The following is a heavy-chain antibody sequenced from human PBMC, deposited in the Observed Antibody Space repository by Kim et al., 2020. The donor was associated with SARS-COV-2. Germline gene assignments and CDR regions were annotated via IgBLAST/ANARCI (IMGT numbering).Heavy chain of an antibody. CDR1: GGSISGSGNY. CDR3: AREFGGHSRFFDF. J-gene: IGHJ4*02. Sequence: SETLSLTCTVSGGSISGSGNYWNWIRQHPGKGLEWIGYIYYSGSTKYNPSLKRRVMISVDTSMNQFSLKLSSVTAADTAIYYCAREFGGHSRFFDFWGLGSMVTVSS. D-gene: IGHD2-21*02. V-gene: IGHV4-31*03. CDR2: IYYSGST.